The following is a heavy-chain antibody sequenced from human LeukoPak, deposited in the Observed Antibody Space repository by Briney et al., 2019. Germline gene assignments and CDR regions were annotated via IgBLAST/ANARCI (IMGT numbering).Heavy chain of an antibody. J-gene: IGHJ4*02. CDR2: IVPTYGTP. CDR1: GGTFSNNA. Sequence: ASVKVSCKASGGTFSNNAFTWVRQAPGQGLEWMGGIVPTYGTPNIAQKFQGRVTITADELTTTAFMELGGLRTEDTAIYYCVREFDHWGQGTLVTVSS. CDR3: VREFDH. V-gene: IGHV1-69*13.